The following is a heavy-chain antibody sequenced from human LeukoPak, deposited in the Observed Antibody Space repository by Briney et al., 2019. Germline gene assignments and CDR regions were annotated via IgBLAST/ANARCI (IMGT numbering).Heavy chain of an antibody. D-gene: IGHD3-3*01. J-gene: IGHJ5*02. Sequence: ASVKVSCKASGYTFTGYYMHWVRQAPGQGLEWMGWINPNSGGTNYAQKFQGGVTMTRDTSISTAYMELSRLRSDDTAVYYCARDGIYDFWSGYNWFDPWGQGTLVTVSS. CDR1: GYTFTGYY. V-gene: IGHV1-2*02. CDR3: ARDGIYDFWSGYNWFDP. CDR2: INPNSGGT.